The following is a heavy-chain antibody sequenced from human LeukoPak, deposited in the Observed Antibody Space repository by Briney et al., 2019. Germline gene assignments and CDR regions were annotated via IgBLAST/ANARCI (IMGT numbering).Heavy chain of an antibody. Sequence: PGGSLRLSCSASRFTFSSSLMFWVRQAPGKGPEYVAAISANGGSTYHADTVYGRFTISRDNSKNTLYLQMSSLRAEDTAAYYCVKDNGQGGFDYWGRGTLVTVSS. J-gene: IGHJ4*02. CDR1: RFTFSSSL. D-gene: IGHD3-16*01. V-gene: IGHV3-64D*09. CDR3: VKDNGQGGFDY. CDR2: ISANGGST.